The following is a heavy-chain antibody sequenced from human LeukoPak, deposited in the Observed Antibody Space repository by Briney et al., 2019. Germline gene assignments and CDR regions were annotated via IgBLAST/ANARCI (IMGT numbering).Heavy chain of an antibody. D-gene: IGHD3-22*01. V-gene: IGHV3-7*03. CDR2: IKQDGSEK. CDR1: GSTFGIYW. J-gene: IGHJ4*02. Sequence: GGSLRLSCAASGSTFGIYWMSWVRQAPGEGLEWVANIKQDGSEKYYVDSVKGRFTISRDNAKNSLYLQMNSLRAEDTALYYCAKARIDDSSGYYPPYFDYWGQGTLVTVSS. CDR3: AKARIDDSSGYYPPYFDY.